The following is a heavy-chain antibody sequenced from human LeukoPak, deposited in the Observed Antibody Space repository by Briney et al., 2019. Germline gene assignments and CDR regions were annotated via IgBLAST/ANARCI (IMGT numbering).Heavy chain of an antibody. CDR2: IYYSGST. D-gene: IGHD1-26*01. Sequence: SETLSLTCTVSGGSISSYYWSWIRQPPGKGLEWIGYIYYSGSTSYNPFLKSRVTMSLDTSENQFSLKVRSVTAADTAVYYCARILVGAFDYWGQGTLVTVSS. V-gene: IGHV4-59*08. CDR3: ARILVGAFDY. J-gene: IGHJ4*02. CDR1: GGSISSYY.